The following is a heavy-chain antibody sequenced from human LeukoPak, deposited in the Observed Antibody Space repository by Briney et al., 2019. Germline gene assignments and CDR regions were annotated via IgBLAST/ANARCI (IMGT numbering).Heavy chain of an antibody. J-gene: IGHJ4*02. Sequence: SETLSLTCTVSGDSISSGDYYWSWIRQPAGKGLEWIGRISSSGSTNYNPSLKSRVTISVDTSKNQFSLKLSSVTAADTAVYYCARGGYDFWSGYYKWRFDYWGQGTLVTVSS. V-gene: IGHV4-61*02. D-gene: IGHD3-3*01. CDR2: ISSSGST. CDR1: GDSISSGDYY. CDR3: ARGGYDFWSGYYKWRFDY.